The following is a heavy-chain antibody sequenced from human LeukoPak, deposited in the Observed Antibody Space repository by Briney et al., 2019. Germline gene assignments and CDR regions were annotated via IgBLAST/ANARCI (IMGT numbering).Heavy chain of an antibody. CDR1: GYTFTSYY. V-gene: IGHV1-46*01. D-gene: IGHD3-3*01. Sequence: ASVKVSCKASGYTFTSYYMHWVRQAPGQGLEWMGIINPSGGSTSYAQKFQGRVTMTRDTSTSTVYMELSSLRSEDTAVYYCARGSYYDFWSGYFYYYYGMDVWGQGTTVTVSS. CDR3: ARGSYYDFWSGYFYYYYGMDV. CDR2: INPSGGST. J-gene: IGHJ6*02.